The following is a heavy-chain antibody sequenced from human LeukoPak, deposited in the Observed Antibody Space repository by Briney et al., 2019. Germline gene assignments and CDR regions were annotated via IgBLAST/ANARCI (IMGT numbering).Heavy chain of an antibody. V-gene: IGHV3-23*01. CDR1: GFAFSTND. J-gene: IGHJ4*02. CDR3: AKGGWLEY. D-gene: IGHD6-19*01. Sequence: QPGGSLRLSCAASGFAFSTNDMSWVRQPPGKGLEWVSAISVVGGSTYYADPVKGRFTSSRDNSKNTLYLQMNSLRAEDTAVYYCAKGGWLEYWGQGTLVTVSS. CDR2: ISVVGGST.